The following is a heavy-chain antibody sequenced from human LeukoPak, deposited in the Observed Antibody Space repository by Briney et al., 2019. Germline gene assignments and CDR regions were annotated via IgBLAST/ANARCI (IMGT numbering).Heavy chain of an antibody. V-gene: IGHV4-59*01. CDR3: ARGGIAAAGGDFDY. CDR2: IYSSGSS. D-gene: IGHD6-13*01. CDR1: GVSISSYY. J-gene: IGHJ4*02. Sequence: SETLSLTCTVSGVSISSYYWSWIRQPPGKGLEWIGCIYSSGSSGYNPSLKSRVTISVDTSKNHFSLKLSSVTAADTAVYYCARGGIAAAGGDFDYWGQGTLVTVSS.